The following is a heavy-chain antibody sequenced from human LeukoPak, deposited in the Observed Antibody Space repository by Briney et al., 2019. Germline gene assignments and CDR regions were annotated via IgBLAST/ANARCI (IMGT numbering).Heavy chain of an antibody. CDR2: INHSGST. V-gene: IGHV4-34*01. D-gene: IGHD5-12*01. J-gene: IGHJ6*03. CDR1: GGSFSGYY. CDR3: ARGSRWLRSGMYYYYYYMDV. Sequence: SETLSLTCAVYGGSFSGYYWSWIRQPPGKGLEWIGEINHSGSTNYNPSLKSRVTISVDTSKNQLSLKLSSVTAADTAVYYCARGSRWLRSGMYYYYYYMDVWGKGTTVTVSS.